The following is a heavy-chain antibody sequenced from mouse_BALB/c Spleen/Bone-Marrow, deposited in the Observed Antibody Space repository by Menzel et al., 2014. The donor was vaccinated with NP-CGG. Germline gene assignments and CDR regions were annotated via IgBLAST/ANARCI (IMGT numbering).Heavy chain of an antibody. Sequence: VQLQQSGAELVKPGASVKLSCKASGYTFTEYIIHWVKQRSGQGLEWIGWFYPGSGSIKYNEKFKDKATLTADKSSSTVYIELSRLTSEDSAVYFGARHEKANYGNYAMDYWGQGTSVTVSS. CDR2: FYPGSGSI. CDR3: ARHEKANYGNYAMDY. J-gene: IGHJ4*01. V-gene: IGHV1-62-2*01. CDR1: GYTFTEYI. D-gene: IGHD1-1*01.